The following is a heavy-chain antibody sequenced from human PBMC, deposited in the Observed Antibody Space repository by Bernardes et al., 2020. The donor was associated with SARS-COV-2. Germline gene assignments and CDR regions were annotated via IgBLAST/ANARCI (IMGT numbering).Heavy chain of an antibody. CDR3: ARGSGNYYFDY. V-gene: IGHV3-74*01. D-gene: IGHD1-26*01. CDR2: INGDGSSI. CDR1: GFTFSSYC. J-gene: IGHJ4*02. Sequence: GGSLRLSCAASGFTFSSYCMHWVRLVPGKGPVWVSRINGDGSSINYADSVKGRFTISRDNARNTLYLEMNSLRAEDTAVYYCARGSGNYYFDYWGQGTLVTGSS.